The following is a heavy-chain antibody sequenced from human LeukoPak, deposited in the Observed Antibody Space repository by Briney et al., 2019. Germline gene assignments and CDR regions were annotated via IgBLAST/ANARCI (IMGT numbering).Heavy chain of an antibody. CDR1: GFTFSSYA. CDR3: AKGDYGDCY. J-gene: IGHJ4*02. V-gene: IGHV3-23*01. CDR2: ITSSDRT. D-gene: IGHD4-17*01. Sequence: GGSLRLSCAASGFTFSSYAVAWVRQAPGKGLEWDSSITSSDRTYYADSVKGRFTISRDNSKNTLYMEMTSLRAEDTAVYYCAKGDYGDCYWGQGTLVTVSS.